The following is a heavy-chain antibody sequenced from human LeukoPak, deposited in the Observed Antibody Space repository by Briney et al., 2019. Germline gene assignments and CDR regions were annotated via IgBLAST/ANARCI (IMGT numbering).Heavy chain of an antibody. J-gene: IGHJ5*02. CDR1: GGTFSRYG. CDR2: ISAYNGNT. Sequence: ASVKVSCKASGGTFSRYGISWVRQAPGQGLEWMGRISAYNGNTNYAQKVQGRVTMTTDTSTNIAYMELRSLGSDDTAVYYCARDVAFYGSSWHNWFDPWGQGTLVTVSS. CDR3: ARDVAFYGSSWHNWFDP. D-gene: IGHD6-13*01. V-gene: IGHV1-18*01.